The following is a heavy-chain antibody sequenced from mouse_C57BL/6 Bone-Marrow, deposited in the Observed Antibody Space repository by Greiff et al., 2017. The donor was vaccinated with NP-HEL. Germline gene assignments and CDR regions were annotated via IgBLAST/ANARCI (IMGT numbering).Heavy chain of an antibody. CDR1: GYTFTSYW. CDR2: IDPNSGGT. Sequence: QVQLQQPGAELVKPGASVKLSCKASGYTFTSYWMHWVKQRPGRGLEWIGRIDPNSGGTKYNEKFKSKATLTVDKPSSTAYMQLSSLTSEEAAVYYCARGDYDGSNWDFEVWGTGTTVTVAS. CDR3: ARGDYDGSNWDFEV. V-gene: IGHV1-72*01. J-gene: IGHJ1*03. D-gene: IGHD1-1*01.